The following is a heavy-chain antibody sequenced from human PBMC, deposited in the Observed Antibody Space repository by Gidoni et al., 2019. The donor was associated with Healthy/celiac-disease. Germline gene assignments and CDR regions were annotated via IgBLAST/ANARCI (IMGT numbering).Heavy chain of an antibody. CDR1: GFTFSSYG. D-gene: IGHD3-3*01. V-gene: IGHV3-30*02. CDR2: IRYDGSNK. CDR3: AKDHAYYDFWSGYYTTGGEPFDY. J-gene: IGHJ4*02. Sequence: QVQLVESGGGVVQPGGSLRLFCAASGFTFSSYGMPWVRPAPGKGLEWVAFIRYDGSNKYYADSVKGRFTISRDNSKNTLYLQMNSLRAEDTAVYYCAKDHAYYDFWSGYYTTGGEPFDYWGQGTLVTVSS.